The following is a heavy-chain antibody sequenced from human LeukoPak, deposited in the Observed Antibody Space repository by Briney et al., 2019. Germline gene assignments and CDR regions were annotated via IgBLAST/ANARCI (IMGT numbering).Heavy chain of an antibody. Sequence: PSETLSLTCTVSGGSISSYNWSWIRQPPGKGLEWIGYIYYSGSTNYNPSLRSRVTISVDTSKNQFSLKLSSVTAADTAVYYCARLAFSGSSGWFDPWGQGTLVTVSS. J-gene: IGHJ5*02. V-gene: IGHV4-59*08. CDR1: GGSISSYN. D-gene: IGHD6-6*01. CDR2: IYYSGST. CDR3: ARLAFSGSSGWFDP.